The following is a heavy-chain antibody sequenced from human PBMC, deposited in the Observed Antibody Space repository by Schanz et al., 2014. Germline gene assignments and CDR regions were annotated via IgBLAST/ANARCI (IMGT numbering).Heavy chain of an antibody. CDR1: GFTFTTYS. CDR3: ARDHASAWYTVDY. D-gene: IGHD6-19*01. J-gene: IGHJ4*02. Sequence: EVQLVESGGGLVQPGGSLRLSCAASGFTFTTYSMNWVRQAPGKGLEWVSHISSSSGTIYYADSMKGRFTISRDNAKNSLYLQINSLRDEDTAVYYCARDHASAWYTVDYWGQGTLVTVSS. V-gene: IGHV3-48*02. CDR2: ISSSSGTI.